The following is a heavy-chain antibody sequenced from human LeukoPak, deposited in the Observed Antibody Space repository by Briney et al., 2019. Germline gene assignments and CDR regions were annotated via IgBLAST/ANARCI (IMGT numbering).Heavy chain of an antibody. V-gene: IGHV4-39*07. D-gene: IGHD2-2*01. CDR3: ARVCSSTSCLIDY. CDR1: GASITSSNYY. Sequence: SETLSLTCTVSGASITSSNYYWLWLRQPPGKGLEWIGSIYYTGSTYYNPSLKSRVTISVDTSKNQFSLKLSSVTAADTAVYYCARVCSSTSCLIDYWGQGILVTVSS. CDR2: IYYTGST. J-gene: IGHJ4*02.